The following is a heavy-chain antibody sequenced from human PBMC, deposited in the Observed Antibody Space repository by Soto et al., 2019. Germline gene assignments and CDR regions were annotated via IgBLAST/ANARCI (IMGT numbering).Heavy chain of an antibody. Sequence: GASVKVSCKASGGTFSSYAISWVRQAPGQGLEWMGVIIPIFGTSNYAQKFQGRVTITADESTSTAYMELSSLRSEDTAVYYCASALYIYGYLRYGMDVWGQGTTVTVSS. J-gene: IGHJ6*02. D-gene: IGHD5-18*01. CDR3: ASALYIYGYLRYGMDV. CDR1: GGTFSSYA. V-gene: IGHV1-69*13. CDR2: IIPIFGTS.